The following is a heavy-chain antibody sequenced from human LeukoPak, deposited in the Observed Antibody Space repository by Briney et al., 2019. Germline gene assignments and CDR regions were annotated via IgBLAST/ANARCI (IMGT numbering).Heavy chain of an antibody. CDR2: IYSGGST. V-gene: IGHV3-NL1*01. J-gene: IGHJ3*02. Sequence: GGSLRLSCAASVFTFSSYGMHWVRQAPGKGLEWVSVIYSGGSTYYADSVKGRFTISRDNSKNTLYLQMNSLRAEDTAVYYCARGPPYYDILTGPPLDAFDIWGQGTMVTVSS. D-gene: IGHD3-9*01. CDR1: VFTFSSYG. CDR3: ARGPPYYDILTGPPLDAFDI.